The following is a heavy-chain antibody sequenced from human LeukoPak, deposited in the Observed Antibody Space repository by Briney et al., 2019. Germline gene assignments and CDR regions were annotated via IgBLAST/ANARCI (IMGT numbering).Heavy chain of an antibody. D-gene: IGHD3-22*01. V-gene: IGHV1-2*02. CDR2: INPNSGGT. CDR1: GYTFTGYY. J-gene: IGHJ4*02. Sequence: ASVKVSCKASGYTFTGYYMHWVRQAPGQGLAWMGWINPNSGGTNYAQKFQGRVTMTRDTSISTAYMELSRQRSDDTAVYYCARAGDYYDSSGHDYWGQGTLVTVSS. CDR3: ARAGDYYDSSGHDY.